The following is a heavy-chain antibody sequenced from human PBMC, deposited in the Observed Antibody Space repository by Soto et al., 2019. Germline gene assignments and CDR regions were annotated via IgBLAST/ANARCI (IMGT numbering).Heavy chain of an antibody. V-gene: IGHV4-31*03. Sequence: SETLSLTCTVSGGSISSGGYSWSWIRQHPGKGLEWIGCMYYSGNTYYNPSLKSRVTILIDTSKNQFSLKLSSVTAADTAVYYCTRGITVFGVVYFDYWGQGTLVTVSS. J-gene: IGHJ4*02. CDR2: MYYSGNT. D-gene: IGHD3-3*01. CDR1: GGSISSGGYS. CDR3: TRGITVFGVVYFDY.